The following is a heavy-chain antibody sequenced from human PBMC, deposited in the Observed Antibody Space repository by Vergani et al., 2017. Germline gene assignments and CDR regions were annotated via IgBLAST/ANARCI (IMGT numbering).Heavy chain of an antibody. Sequence: QVQLQESGPGLVKPSQTLSLTCTVPGGSISSASYYWCWIRQPAGKGLEWIGRIYTSGGINYNPSLKSRITMSVDTSKNQFSLKLSSVTAADAAVYYCARDLSNMAIRRYCFDYWGQGTLVTVSS. CDR3: ARDLSNMAIRRYCFDY. V-gene: IGHV4-61*02. CDR1: GGSISSASYY. CDR2: IYTSGGI. J-gene: IGHJ4*02. D-gene: IGHD2/OR15-2a*01.